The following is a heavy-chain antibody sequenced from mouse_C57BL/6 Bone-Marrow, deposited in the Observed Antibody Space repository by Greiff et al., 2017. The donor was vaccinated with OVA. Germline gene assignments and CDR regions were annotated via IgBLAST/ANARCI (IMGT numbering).Heavy chain of an antibody. CDR1: GYTFTSYG. J-gene: IGHJ4*01. V-gene: IGHV1-81*01. Sequence: QVQLQQSGAELARPGASVKLSCKASGYTFTSYGISWVKQRTGQGLEWIGEIYPRSGNTYYNEKFKGKATLTADKSFSTAYMELRSLTSEDSAVYFCARRGGYYAMDYWGQGTSVTVSS. CDR2: IYPRSGNT. CDR3: ARRGGYYAMDY. D-gene: IGHD1-1*02.